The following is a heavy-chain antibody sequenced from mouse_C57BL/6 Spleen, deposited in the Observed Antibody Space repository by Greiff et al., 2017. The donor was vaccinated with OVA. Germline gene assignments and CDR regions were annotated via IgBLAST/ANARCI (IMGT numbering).Heavy chain of an antibody. Sequence: EVKLVESGGGLVQPKGSLKLSCAASGFSFNTYAMNWVRQAPGKGLEWVARIRSKSNNYATYYADSVKDRFTISRDDSESMLYLQMNNLKTEDTAMYYCVRRNWDGAFDYWGQGTTLTVSS. J-gene: IGHJ2*01. D-gene: IGHD4-1*01. CDR1: GFSFNTYA. CDR2: IRSKSNNYAT. CDR3: VRRNWDGAFDY. V-gene: IGHV10-1*01.